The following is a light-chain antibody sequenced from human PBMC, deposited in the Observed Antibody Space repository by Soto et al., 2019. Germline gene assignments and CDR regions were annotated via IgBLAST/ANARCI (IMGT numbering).Light chain of an antibody. CDR3: QQFNSYSSLT. J-gene: IGKJ4*01. CDR1: QGISSA. CDR2: YAS. Sequence: AIQLTQSPSSLFASVGDRVTITCRASQGISSALAWYQQKPGKAPKLLIYYASSLESGVPSRFSGSGSGTDFTLTISSLQPEDFATYYCQQFNSYSSLTFGGGTKVDIK. V-gene: IGKV1-13*02.